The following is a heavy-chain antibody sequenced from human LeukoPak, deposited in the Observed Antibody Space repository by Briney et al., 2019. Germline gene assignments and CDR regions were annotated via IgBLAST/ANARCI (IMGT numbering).Heavy chain of an antibody. CDR3: ARVYYDSSGYYPLDY. CDR2: IIPILGIA. Sequence: GSSVKVSCKASGGTFSSYAISGVRQAPGQGLEWMGRIIPILGIANYAQKFQGRVTITADKSTSTAYMELSSLRSEDTAVYYCARVYYDSSGYYPLDYWGQGPLVTVSS. J-gene: IGHJ4*02. V-gene: IGHV1-69*04. D-gene: IGHD3-22*01. CDR1: GGTFSSYA.